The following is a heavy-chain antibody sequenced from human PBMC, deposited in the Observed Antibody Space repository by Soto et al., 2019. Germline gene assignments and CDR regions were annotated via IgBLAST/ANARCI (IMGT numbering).Heavy chain of an antibody. D-gene: IGHD3-10*01. V-gene: IGHV3-49*03. CDR1: GFTFGDYA. CDR3: TREYYYGSGSYVPYYYYYYMDV. J-gene: IGHJ6*03. Sequence: EVQLVESGGGLVQPGRSLRLSCTASGFTFGDYAMSWFRQAPGNGLEWVGFIRSKAYGGTTEYAASVKGRFTISRDDSKSIAYLQMNSLKTEDTAVYYCTREYYYGSGSYVPYYYYYYMDVWGKGTTVTVSS. CDR2: IRSKAYGGTT.